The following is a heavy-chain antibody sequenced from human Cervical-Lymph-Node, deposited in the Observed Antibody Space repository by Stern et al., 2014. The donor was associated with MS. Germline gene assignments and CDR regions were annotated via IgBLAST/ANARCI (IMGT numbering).Heavy chain of an antibody. CDR2: INPNSGGT. V-gene: IGHV1-2*02. Sequence: VQLVQSGAEARAPGASMKVSCKASGYIFTDYYLHWVRQAPGQGLEWLGWINPNSGGTNYEQNFQGRVTMTRDTSISTAYMELRWLGSADTAVYYCARGSGTAYDLRGDYWGQGTLVTVSS. CDR1: GYIFTDYY. J-gene: IGHJ4*01. CDR3: ARGSGTAYDLRGDY. D-gene: IGHD3-3*01.